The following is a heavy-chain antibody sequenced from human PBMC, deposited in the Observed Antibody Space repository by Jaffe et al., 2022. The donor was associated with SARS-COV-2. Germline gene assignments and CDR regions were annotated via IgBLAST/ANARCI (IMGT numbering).Heavy chain of an antibody. CDR3: ARDTTTGHGGADAFDV. J-gene: IGHJ3*01. Sequence: QLQLVQSGADVKKPGASVQISCKASGYTFTSHFIHWVRQAPGHGLEWMGIINPSDGFTTYAQRFQGRVSVTRDMSTSTVYMDLTSLRSEDTAMYFCARDTTTGHGGADAFDVWGQGTMVTVS. D-gene: IGHD5-12*01. CDR1: GYTFTSHF. V-gene: IGHV1-46*01. CDR2: INPSDGFT.